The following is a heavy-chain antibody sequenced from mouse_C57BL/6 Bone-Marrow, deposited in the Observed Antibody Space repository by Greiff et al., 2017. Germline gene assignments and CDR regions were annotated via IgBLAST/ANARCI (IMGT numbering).Heavy chain of an antibody. CDR3: ARGWFPYCDY. J-gene: IGHJ2*01. Sequence: EVMLVESGGGLVKPGGSLKLSCAASGFTFSSYAMSWVRQTPEKRLEWVATISDGGSYTYYPDNVKGRFTISRDNAKNNLYLQMSHLKSEDTAMYYCARGWFPYCDYWGQGTTLTVSS. D-gene: IGHD1-1*02. V-gene: IGHV5-4*03. CDR1: GFTFSSYA. CDR2: ISDGGSYT.